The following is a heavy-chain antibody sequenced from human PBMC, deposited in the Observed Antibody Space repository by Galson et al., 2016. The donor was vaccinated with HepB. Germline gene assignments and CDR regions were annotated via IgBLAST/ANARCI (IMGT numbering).Heavy chain of an antibody. V-gene: IGHV3-73*01. J-gene: IGHJ3*02. D-gene: IGHD2-15*01. CDR3: TTGEAIVGAAYMRDAFDI. CDR2: IRSKANSYAT. Sequence: SLRLSCAASGFTFSDSAMHWVRQASGKGLEWVGRIRSKANSYATAYGASVKGRFTISRDDSENTAYLQMNSLKAKDTAVYYCTTGEAIVGAAYMRDAFDIWGPGTMVTVSS. CDR1: GFTFSDSA.